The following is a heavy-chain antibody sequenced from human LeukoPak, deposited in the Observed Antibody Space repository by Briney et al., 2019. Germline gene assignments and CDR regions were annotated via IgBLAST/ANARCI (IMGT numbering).Heavy chain of an antibody. Sequence: PSETLSLTCAVYGGSFSGYCWSWIRQPPGKGLEWIGEINHSGSTNYNPSLKSRVTISVDTSKNQFSLKLSSVTAADTAVYYCARGRYLRTDYGDYALVFDPWGQGTLVTVSS. J-gene: IGHJ5*02. CDR3: ARGRYLRTDYGDYALVFDP. CDR2: INHSGST. D-gene: IGHD4-17*01. CDR1: GGSFSGYC. V-gene: IGHV4-34*01.